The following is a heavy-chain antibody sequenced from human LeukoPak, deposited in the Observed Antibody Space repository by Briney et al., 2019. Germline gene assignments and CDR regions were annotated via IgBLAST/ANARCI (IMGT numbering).Heavy chain of an antibody. CDR2: INPGDSDI. J-gene: IGHJ4*02. Sequence: KPGASLQICCKAAGSIFTSYWIGWVCQLPGKGLEGVGIINPGDSDIRYSPSFQGQVTISADNSITTAYLQWSGLKASDTAMYSCARHPTVGSTFYFDFWGQGTLVTVSS. CDR3: ARHPTVGSTFYFDF. D-gene: IGHD4-23*01. V-gene: IGHV5-51*01. CDR1: GSIFTSYW.